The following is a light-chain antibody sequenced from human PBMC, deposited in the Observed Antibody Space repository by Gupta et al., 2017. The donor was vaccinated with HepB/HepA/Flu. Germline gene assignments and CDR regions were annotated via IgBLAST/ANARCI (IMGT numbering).Light chain of an antibody. J-gene: IGKJ1*01. CDR2: GAS. V-gene: IGKV3-20*01. CDR1: QNFRGNF. CDR3: QLETTSPWT. Sequence: EIVLTQSPGTLSLSPGQRATLSCMSSQNFRGNFLAWYQQKVGQPPRLLINGASTRASGVPVRFSGSGSELAFTLTIIRLEPEEFAVYFCQLETTSPWTFGPGTMVEIK.